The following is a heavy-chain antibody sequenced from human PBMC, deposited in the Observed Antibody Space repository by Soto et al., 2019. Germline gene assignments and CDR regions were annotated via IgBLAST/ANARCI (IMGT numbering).Heavy chain of an antibody. Sequence: SETLSLTCAVYGGSFSGYYWSWIRQPPGKGLEWIGEINHSGSTNYNPSLKSRVTISVDTSKNQFSLKLSSVTAADTAVYYCASRRGAARLRPPFAYGMDVWGQGTTVTVSS. CDR1: GGSFSGYY. D-gene: IGHD6-6*01. J-gene: IGHJ6*02. CDR2: INHSGST. CDR3: ASRRGAARLRPPFAYGMDV. V-gene: IGHV4-34*01.